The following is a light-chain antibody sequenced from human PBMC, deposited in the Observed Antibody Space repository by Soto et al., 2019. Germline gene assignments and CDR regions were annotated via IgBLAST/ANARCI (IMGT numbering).Light chain of an antibody. V-gene: IGLV2-14*01. CDR1: SNDVGGYNY. CDR3: SSYTAFSTWV. J-gene: IGLJ3*02. CDR2: EVS. Sequence: QSALTQPDSVSGSPGQSITISCTGASNDVGGYNYVSWYQQHPGKAPPLIIYEVSNRPSGVSHRFSGSKSGDTASLTISGLQAEDGADYYCSSYTAFSTWVFGGGTKVTVL.